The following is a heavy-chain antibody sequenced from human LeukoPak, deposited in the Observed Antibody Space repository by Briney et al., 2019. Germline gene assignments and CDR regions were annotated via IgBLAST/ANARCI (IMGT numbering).Heavy chain of an antibody. Sequence: ASVKVSCKASGYTFTSFDINWVRQATGQGLEWLGWMTPNSGQTGYAQKFQGRVTLTRDTSTSTAYMELSSLTSEDTAVYYCASTPRDGYNSPFDYWGQGTLVTVSS. CDR1: GYTFTSFD. D-gene: IGHD5-24*01. V-gene: IGHV1-8*01. CDR3: ASTPRDGYNSPFDY. J-gene: IGHJ4*02. CDR2: MTPNSGQT.